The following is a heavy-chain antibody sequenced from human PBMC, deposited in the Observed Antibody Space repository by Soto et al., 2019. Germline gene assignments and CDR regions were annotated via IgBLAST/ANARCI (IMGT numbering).Heavy chain of an antibody. V-gene: IGHV3-7*01. CDR3: ARDIAPTAAMTLDX. CDR1: GFTFSSYW. CDR2: IKQDGKEK. Sequence: GSLRLSCAASGFTFSSYWMTWVRQAPGKGLELVANIKQDGKEKYYCDSVRGRFTTSRDNAKKSMYLQMNSLRDEDTAVYYCARDIAPTAAMTLDXWGQGSLVTVSX. J-gene: IGHJ4*02. D-gene: IGHD2-2*01.